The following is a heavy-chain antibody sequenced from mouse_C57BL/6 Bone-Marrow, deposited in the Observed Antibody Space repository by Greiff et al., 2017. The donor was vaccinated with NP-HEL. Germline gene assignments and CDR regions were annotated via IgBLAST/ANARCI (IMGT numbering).Heavy chain of an antibody. CDR3: ARLDDYDDGFAY. J-gene: IGHJ3*01. D-gene: IGHD2-4*01. Sequence: QVQLQQPGAELVRPGTSVKLSCKASGYTFTSYWMHWVKQRPGQGLEWIGVIDPSDSYTNYNQKFKGKATLTVDTSSSTAYMQLSSLTSEDSAVYYGARLDDYDDGFAYWGQGTLVTVSA. CDR2: IDPSDSYT. CDR1: GYTFTSYW. V-gene: IGHV1-59*01.